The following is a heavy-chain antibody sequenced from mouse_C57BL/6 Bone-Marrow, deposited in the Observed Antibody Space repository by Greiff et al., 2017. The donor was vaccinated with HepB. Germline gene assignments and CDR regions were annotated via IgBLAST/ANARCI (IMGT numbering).Heavy chain of an antibody. CDR1: GYTFTDYN. V-gene: IGHV1-22*01. Sequence: VQLQQSGPELVKPGASVKMSCKASGYTFTDYNMHWVKQSHGKSLEWIGYINPNNGGTSYNQKFKGKATLTVNKSSSTADMERRSLTSEDSAVDYCARKGGTTVVGGGYFDVWGTGTTVTVSS. CDR3: ARKGGTTVVGGGYFDV. J-gene: IGHJ1*03. D-gene: IGHD1-1*01. CDR2: INPNNGGT.